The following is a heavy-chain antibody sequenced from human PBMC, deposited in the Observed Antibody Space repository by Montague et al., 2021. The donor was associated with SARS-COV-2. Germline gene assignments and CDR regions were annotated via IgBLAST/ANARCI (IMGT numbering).Heavy chain of an antibody. Sequence: SETLSLTCTVSGGSISSYYWSWIRQPAGKGLEWIGRIYTSGSTNYNPSLKSRVTMSVDTSKNQSSLKPSSVTAADPAVYYCARVGGITIFGVAQQYYYYMDVWGQGTPVTVSS. CDR3: ARVGGITIFGVAQQYYYYMDV. CDR2: IYTSGST. D-gene: IGHD3-3*01. CDR1: GGSISSYY. J-gene: IGHJ6*03. V-gene: IGHV4-4*07.